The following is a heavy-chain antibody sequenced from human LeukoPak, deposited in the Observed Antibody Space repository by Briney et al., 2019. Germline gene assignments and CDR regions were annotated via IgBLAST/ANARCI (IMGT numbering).Heavy chain of an antibody. CDR2: IEQDGSEK. CDR3: ARGLSTWFGESTHDY. Sequence: GGSLRFSCAASGFTFSSYWMSWVRQAPGNGLEWVANIEQDGSEKYYVGSVKGRFTISRDNAKNSLYLQMNSLRVEDTAVYYCARGLSTWFGESTHDYWGQGTLVTVSS. V-gene: IGHV3-7*01. D-gene: IGHD3-10*01. J-gene: IGHJ4*02. CDR1: GFTFSSYW.